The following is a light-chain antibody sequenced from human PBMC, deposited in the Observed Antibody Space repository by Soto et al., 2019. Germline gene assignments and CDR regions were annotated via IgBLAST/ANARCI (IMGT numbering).Light chain of an antibody. J-gene: IGLJ1*01. CDR2: EGS. CDR1: SSDVGSYIL. CDR3: CSYAGSSTYV. V-gene: IGLV2-23*01. Sequence: QSALTQPASVSGSPGQSITISCTGTSSDVGSYILVSWYQQYPGKAPKLMIYEGSKRPSGVSNRFSGSKSGNTASLTISGLQAEDEADYYCCSYAGSSTYVFGTGTKVTVL.